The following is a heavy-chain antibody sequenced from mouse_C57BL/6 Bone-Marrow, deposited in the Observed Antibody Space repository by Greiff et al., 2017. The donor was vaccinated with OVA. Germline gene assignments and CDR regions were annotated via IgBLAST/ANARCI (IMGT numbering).Heavy chain of an antibody. Sequence: VQLQQSGAELVRPGASVKLSCTASGFNIKDYYMHWVKQRPEQGLEWIGRIDPEDGDTEYAPKFQGKATMTADTSSNTAYLQLSSLTSEDTAVYYCTTRYYGSSHWYFDVGGTGTTVTVSS. CDR2: IDPEDGDT. CDR3: TTRYYGSSHWYFDV. J-gene: IGHJ1*03. CDR1: GFNIKDYY. V-gene: IGHV14-1*01. D-gene: IGHD1-1*01.